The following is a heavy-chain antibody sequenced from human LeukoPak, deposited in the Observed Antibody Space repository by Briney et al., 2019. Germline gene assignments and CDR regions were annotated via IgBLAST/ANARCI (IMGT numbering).Heavy chain of an antibody. CDR2: IHYSGST. J-gene: IGHJ4*02. D-gene: IGHD6-13*01. CDR3: ARIYSSLLDY. CDR1: GGSISGYY. Sequence: SETLSLTCTVSGGSISGYYWSWIRQPPGKGLEWIGYIHYSGSTNYNPSLKSRVTMSVDTSKNQVSLKLSSVTAADTAVYYCARIYSSLLDYWGQGTLVTVSS. V-gene: IGHV4-59*01.